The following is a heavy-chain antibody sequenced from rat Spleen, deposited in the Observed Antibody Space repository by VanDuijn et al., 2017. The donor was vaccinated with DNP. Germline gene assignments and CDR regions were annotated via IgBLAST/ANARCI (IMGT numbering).Heavy chain of an antibody. J-gene: IGHJ2*01. CDR2: ISTGGGNT. CDR3: VRWNSGHFDY. V-gene: IGHV5S11*01. CDR1: GFTFSHYY. Sequence: EVQLVESGGGLVQSGRSMKLSCAASGFTFSHYYMAWVRQAPTEGLEWVASISTGGGNTYYRDSVKGRFTISRDNAKSTLYLQMDSLRSEETATYYCVRWNSGHFDYWGQGVMVPVSS. D-gene: IGHD4-3*01.